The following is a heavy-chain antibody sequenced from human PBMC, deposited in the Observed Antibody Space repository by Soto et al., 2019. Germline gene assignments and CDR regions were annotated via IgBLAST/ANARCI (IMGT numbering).Heavy chain of an antibody. Sequence: QVQLVQSGAEVKKPGSSVKVSCKASGGTFSSYTISWVRQAPGQGLEWMGRIIPILGIANYAQKFQGRVTITADKXTXRAYMELGSLRSEDTAVYYCARGRSAAPRGWNWFDPWGQGTLVTVSS. CDR1: GGTFSSYT. J-gene: IGHJ5*02. D-gene: IGHD6-13*01. CDR3: ARGRSAAPRGWNWFDP. V-gene: IGHV1-69*02. CDR2: IIPILGIA.